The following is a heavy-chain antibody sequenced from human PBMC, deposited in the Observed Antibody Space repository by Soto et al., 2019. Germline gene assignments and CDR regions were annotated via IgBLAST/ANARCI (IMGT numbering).Heavy chain of an antibody. V-gene: IGHV4-31*03. CDR3: ARLEEPSMK. CDR2: IYYTGST. CDR1: GASIRSGGYY. Sequence: SETLSLTCSVSGASIRSGGYYWSWLRQSPGKGLEWIGHIYYTGSTFYSPSLKSRLTISLDTSKNQFSLDLRSVTAADTAMYYGARLEEPSMKWGREPLVTVPS. J-gene: IGHJ4*02. D-gene: IGHD1-26*01.